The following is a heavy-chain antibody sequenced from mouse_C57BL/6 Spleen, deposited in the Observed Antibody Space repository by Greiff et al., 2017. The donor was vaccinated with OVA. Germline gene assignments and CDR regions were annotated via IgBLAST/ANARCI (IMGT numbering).Heavy chain of an antibody. CDR3: ARDPVVAEDAMDY. Sequence: VQLQQSGPELVKPGASVKISCKASGYAFSSSWMNWVKQRPGKGLEWIGRIYPGDGDTNYNGKFKGKATLTADKSSSTAYMQLSSLTSEDSAVYFCARDPVVAEDAMDYWGQGTSVTVSS. V-gene: IGHV1-82*01. J-gene: IGHJ4*01. D-gene: IGHD1-1*01. CDR1: GYAFSSSW. CDR2: IYPGDGDT.